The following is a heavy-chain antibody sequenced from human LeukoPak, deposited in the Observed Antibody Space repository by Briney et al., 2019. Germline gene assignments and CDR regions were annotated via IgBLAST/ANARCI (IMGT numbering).Heavy chain of an antibody. CDR3: ARCPVGEAAGFDY. Sequence: RPSETLSLTCAVSGGSISSSNWWSWVRQPPGKGLEWIGEIYHSGSTNYNPSLKSRVTISEDKSKNQFSLKLSSVTAADTAVYYCARCPVGEAAGFDYWGQGTLVTVSS. CDR2: IYHSGST. D-gene: IGHD6-13*01. V-gene: IGHV4-4*02. CDR1: GGSISSSNW. J-gene: IGHJ4*02.